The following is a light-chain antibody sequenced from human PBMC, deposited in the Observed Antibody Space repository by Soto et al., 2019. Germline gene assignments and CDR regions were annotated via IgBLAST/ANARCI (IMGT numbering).Light chain of an antibody. Sequence: SALAQPSSVSGSPGQSITISCTGTSTDFGGYNYVSWYQHHPGKGPKLIIYEVSNRPSGVSDRFSGSKSGNKASLIISNLEAEDESDYYCGSYTSTDTPFVFGTGTKVTVL. CDR3: GSYTSTDTPFV. CDR1: STDFGGYNY. J-gene: IGLJ1*01. V-gene: IGLV2-14*01. CDR2: EVS.